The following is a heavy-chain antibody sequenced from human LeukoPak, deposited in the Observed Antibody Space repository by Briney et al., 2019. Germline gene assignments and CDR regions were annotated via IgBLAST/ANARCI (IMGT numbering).Heavy chain of an antibody. D-gene: IGHD3-16*02. Sequence: SETLSLTCAVYGGSFSGYYWSWIRQPPGKGLEWIWEINHRGSTNYNPSLKSGVTISVDTSKNQFSLKLSSVTAADTAVYYCARGRPGDYVWGSYRSYFDYWGQGTLVTVSS. CDR3: ARGRPGDYVWGSYRSYFDY. V-gene: IGHV4-34*01. CDR2: INHRGST. J-gene: IGHJ4*02. CDR1: GGSFSGYY.